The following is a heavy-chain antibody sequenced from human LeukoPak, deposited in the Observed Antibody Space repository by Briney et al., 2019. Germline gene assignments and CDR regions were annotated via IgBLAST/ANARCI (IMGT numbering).Heavy chain of an antibody. V-gene: IGHV4-59*01. CDR1: GGSIRSYY. CDR3: ARNGILSDSSGYYPGGVDY. D-gene: IGHD3-22*01. CDR2: IYYSEST. J-gene: IGHJ4*02. Sequence: SETLSLTCTVSGGSIRSYYWSWIRQPPGKGLEWIGYIYYSESTNYNPSLKSRVTISVDTSKNQFSLKLSSVTAADTAVYYCARNGILSDSSGYYPGGVDYWGQGTLVTVSS.